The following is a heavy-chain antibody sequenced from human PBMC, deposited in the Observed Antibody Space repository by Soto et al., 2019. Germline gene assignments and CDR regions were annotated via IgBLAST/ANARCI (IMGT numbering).Heavy chain of an antibody. V-gene: IGHV4-30-4*01. CDR3: ARTASGYSGYDSNWFDP. CDR2: IYYSGST. J-gene: IGHJ5*02. CDR1: GGPISSGDYY. Sequence: SSETLSLTCTVSGGPISSGDYYWSWIRQPPGKGLEWIGYIYYSGSTYYNPSLKSRVTISVDTSKNQFSLKLSSVTAADTAVYYCARTASGYSGYDSNWFDPWGQGTLVTVSS. D-gene: IGHD5-12*01.